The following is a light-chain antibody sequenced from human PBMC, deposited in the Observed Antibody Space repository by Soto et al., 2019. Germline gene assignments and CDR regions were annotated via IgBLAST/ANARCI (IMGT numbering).Light chain of an antibody. Sequence: DIKMTQSPSTLSASLGDRVTITCRASQSISSWLAWYQQKPGKAPKLLIYKASSLESGVPSRFSGSGSGTEFTLTISSLQPDDFATYYCQQYNSYWTFGQGTNVDIK. CDR3: QQYNSYWT. V-gene: IGKV1-5*03. CDR2: KAS. J-gene: IGKJ1*01. CDR1: QSISSW.